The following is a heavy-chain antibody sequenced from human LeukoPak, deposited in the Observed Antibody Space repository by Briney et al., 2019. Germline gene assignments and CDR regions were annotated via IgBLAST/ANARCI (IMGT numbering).Heavy chain of an antibody. J-gene: IGHJ5*02. CDR1: GGSISSSSYY. Sequence: SETLSLTCTVSGGSISSSSYYWGWIRQPPGKGLEWIGSIYYSGSTYYNPSLKSRVTISVDTSKNQFSLKLSSVTAADTAVYYCANTDWFDPWGQGTLVTVSS. CDR3: ANTDWFDP. V-gene: IGHV4-39*07. CDR2: IYYSGST.